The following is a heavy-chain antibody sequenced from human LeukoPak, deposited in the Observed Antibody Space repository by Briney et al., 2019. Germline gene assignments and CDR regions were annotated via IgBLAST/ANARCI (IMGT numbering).Heavy chain of an antibody. CDR2: IYTSGNT. V-gene: IGHV4-4*07. CDR1: DGSISTYY. CDR3: ARGGGCSSTTCYEFDS. J-gene: IGHJ4*02. Sequence: SETLSLTCTVSDGSISTYYWSWLRQSAGKGLEWIGRIYTSGNTNYNPSLKSRVTISVDKSKNQFALKLSSVTAADTAVYYCARGGGCSSTTCYEFDSWGQGTLVTVSS. D-gene: IGHD2-2*01.